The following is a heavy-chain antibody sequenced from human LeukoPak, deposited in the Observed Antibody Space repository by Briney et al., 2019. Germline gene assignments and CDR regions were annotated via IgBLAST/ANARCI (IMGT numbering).Heavy chain of an antibody. CDR1: GFSFRNSW. CDR2: TNEDESAK. J-gene: IGHJ3*02. CDR3: ARGVNRAYDI. D-gene: IGHD2-8*01. Sequence: GESLRLSCAASGFSFRNSWMAWVGQAPGKGLEWVALTNEDESAKYYVDSVKGRFTISRDNAKNSLFLQMNSLRDEDTAMYYCARGVNRAYDIWGHGTMVTVSS. V-gene: IGHV3-7*01.